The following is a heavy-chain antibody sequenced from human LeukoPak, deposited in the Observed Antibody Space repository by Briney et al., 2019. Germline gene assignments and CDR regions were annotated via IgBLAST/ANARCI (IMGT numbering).Heavy chain of an antibody. Sequence: GGSLRLSCAASGFTFSNYNMNWVRQPPGKGLQWVSCISSSSNIIYYADSVKGRFTISRDNAKNSLFLQMNSLRAEDTAVYYCARDFAREFTIDYWGQGTLVTVSS. CDR2: ISSSSNII. CDR3: ARDFAREFTIDY. D-gene: IGHD3-10*01. V-gene: IGHV3-48*01. J-gene: IGHJ4*02. CDR1: GFTFSNYN.